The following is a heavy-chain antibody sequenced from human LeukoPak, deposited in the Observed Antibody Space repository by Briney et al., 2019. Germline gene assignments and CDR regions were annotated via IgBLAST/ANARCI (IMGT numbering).Heavy chain of an antibody. D-gene: IGHD3-10*01. Sequence: SETLSLTCTVSGGSISSSSYYWGWIRQPPGKGLEWIGSIYYSGSTYYNPSLKSRVTISVDTSKNQFSLKLSSVTAADTAVYYCARQDSGSYYNLLGSHYYGMDVWGQGTTVTVSS. V-gene: IGHV4-39*01. CDR1: GGSISSSSYY. J-gene: IGHJ6*02. CDR2: IYYSGST. CDR3: ARQDSGSYYNLLGSHYYGMDV.